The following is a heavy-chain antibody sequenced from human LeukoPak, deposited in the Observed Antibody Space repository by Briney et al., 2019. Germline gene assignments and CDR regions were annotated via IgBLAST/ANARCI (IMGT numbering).Heavy chain of an antibody. CDR3: ASGGYGSGGSCYYFDY. V-gene: IGHV3-7*01. CDR1: GFTFSSYW. J-gene: IGHJ4*02. CDR2: IKKDGSET. Sequence: GGSLRLSCAASGFTFSSYWMSCVRQAPGKGLEWVADIKKDGSETYYVDSVKGRFTISRDNAKNSLYLQMNSLRAEDTAVYYCASGGYGSGGSCYYFDYWGQGTLVTVSS. D-gene: IGHD2-15*01.